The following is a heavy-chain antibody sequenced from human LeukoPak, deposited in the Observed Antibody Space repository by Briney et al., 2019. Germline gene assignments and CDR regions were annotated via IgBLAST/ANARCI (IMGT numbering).Heavy chain of an antibody. Sequence: GGSLRLSCAASGFTFSSYSMNWVRQAPGKGLEWVSYISSDSRTIYYADSVKGRFTISRDNAKNSLYLQMKSLRDEDTAVYYCARYGSGTSYITNYFDYWGQGALVTVSS. CDR1: GFTFSSYS. V-gene: IGHV3-48*02. D-gene: IGHD3-10*01. J-gene: IGHJ4*02. CDR2: ISSDSRTI. CDR3: ARYGSGTSYITNYFDY.